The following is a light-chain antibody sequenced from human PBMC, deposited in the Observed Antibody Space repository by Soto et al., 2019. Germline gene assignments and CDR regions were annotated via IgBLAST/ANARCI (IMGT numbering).Light chain of an antibody. J-gene: IGLJ2*01. Sequence: QSVLTQPPSVSGAPGQRVTISWTGSSSNIGTGYDVHWYQHLPGTAPKLLIYGNSNRPSGVPDRFSGSKSGTSASLAITGLQAEDEADYYCQSYDNSLFVVFGGGTKLTVL. CDR1: SSNIGTGYD. CDR3: QSYDNSLFVV. V-gene: IGLV1-40*01. CDR2: GNS.